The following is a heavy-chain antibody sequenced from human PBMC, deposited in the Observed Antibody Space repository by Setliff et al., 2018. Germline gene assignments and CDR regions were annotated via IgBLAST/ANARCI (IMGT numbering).Heavy chain of an antibody. CDR3: AGPFDVGPYPRPIDGLDL. CDR2: INPNSGGR. D-gene: IGHD3-9*01. Sequence: ASVKVSCKASGYIFRDYYIHWVRQAPGQGLEWMGWINPNSGGREYAEAFQGRITMTGDTSIKTAFMELSGLTSDDTAVYYCAGPFDVGPYPRPIDGLDLWGQGTKVTVSS. CDR1: GYIFRDYY. V-gene: IGHV1-2*02. J-gene: IGHJ3*01.